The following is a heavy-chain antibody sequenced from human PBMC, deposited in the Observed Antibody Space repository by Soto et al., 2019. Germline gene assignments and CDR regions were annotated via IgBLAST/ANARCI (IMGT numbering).Heavy chain of an antibody. D-gene: IGHD3-16*02. CDR3: DRGRVMITFGVVIVIDY. V-gene: IGHV1-8*01. Sequence: ASVKVSFKASGYTFTSYDINWVRQTTGQGLEWMGWINPNTGYTDYAQKFQDRVTMTGNTSITTAYMELSSLRSEDTAVYYCDRGRVMITFGVVIVIDYWGEGSRVTVPS. CDR2: INPNTGYT. J-gene: IGHJ4*02. CDR1: GYTFTSYD.